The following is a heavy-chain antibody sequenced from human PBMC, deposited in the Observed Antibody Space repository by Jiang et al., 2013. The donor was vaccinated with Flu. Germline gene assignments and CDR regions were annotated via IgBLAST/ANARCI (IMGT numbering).Heavy chain of an antibody. CDR1: GDSVSNGANY. D-gene: IGHD4-23*01. CDR3: ARDPTVATWGGRFDY. J-gene: IGHJ4*02. V-gene: IGHV4-31*11. Sequence: GSGLVKPSQTLTLTCAVSGDSVSNGANYWTWIRQLPGGGLEWVGFLSYSGATYYNPSLKSRLSMSIDASKNQFSLKLSSLTAADTGIYYCARDPTVATWGGRFDYWGQGTPVTVSS. CDR2: LSYSGAT.